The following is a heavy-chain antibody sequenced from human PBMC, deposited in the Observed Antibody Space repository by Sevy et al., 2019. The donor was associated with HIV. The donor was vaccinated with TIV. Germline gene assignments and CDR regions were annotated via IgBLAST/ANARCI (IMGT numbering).Heavy chain of an antibody. CDR3: ARDFHYYDSSGYLGLYDYYMDV. J-gene: IGHJ6*03. Sequence: SETLSLTCTVSGGSISSYYRSWIRQPAGKGLEWIGRIYTSGSTNYNPSLKSRVTMSVDTSKNQFSLKLSSVTAADTAVYYCARDFHYYDSSGYLGLYDYYMDVWGKGTTVTVSS. CDR1: GGSISSYY. D-gene: IGHD3-22*01. V-gene: IGHV4-4*07. CDR2: IYTSGST.